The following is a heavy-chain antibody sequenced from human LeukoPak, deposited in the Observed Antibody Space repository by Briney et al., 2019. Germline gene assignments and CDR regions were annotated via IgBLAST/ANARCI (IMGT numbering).Heavy chain of an antibody. V-gene: IGHV4-4*02. Sequence: PSGTLSLTCAVSGGSISSSNWWSWVRQPPGKGLEWIGEIYHSGSTNYNPSLTSRVTISVDKSKNQFSLKLSSVTAADTAVYYCARQDLYGVSGSTWGQGTLVTVSS. D-gene: IGHD4-17*01. CDR2: IYHSGST. J-gene: IGHJ5*02. CDR3: ARQDLYGVSGST. CDR1: GGSISSSNW.